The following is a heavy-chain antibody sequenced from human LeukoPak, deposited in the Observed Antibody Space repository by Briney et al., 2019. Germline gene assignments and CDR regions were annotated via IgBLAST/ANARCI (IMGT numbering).Heavy chain of an antibody. CDR3: ARGSFYASGNYLVDY. Sequence: ASVKVSCKASGYTFSGYYMHWVRPAPGQGLEWMGWINPNSGGTNCAQKFQGRVTMTRDTSISTAYMEVTRLRSDDTAVYYCARGSFYASGNYLVDYWGQGTLITVSS. V-gene: IGHV1-2*02. CDR1: GYTFSGYY. J-gene: IGHJ4*02. CDR2: INPNSGGT. D-gene: IGHD2/OR15-2a*01.